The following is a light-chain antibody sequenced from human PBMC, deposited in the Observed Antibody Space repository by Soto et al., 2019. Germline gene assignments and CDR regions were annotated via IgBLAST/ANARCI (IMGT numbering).Light chain of an antibody. CDR3: QHWTT. Sequence: IVLTQSPDSLAVSLGERATINCKSSRNALYSSDNKNYLAWYQQKAGQLPKLLIYWASTRESGVPDRFSGGGSGTDLTLTINSLQAEDVAVYYCQHWTTFGQGTKVEIK. J-gene: IGKJ1*01. CDR2: WAS. V-gene: IGKV4-1*01. CDR1: RNALYSSDNKNY.